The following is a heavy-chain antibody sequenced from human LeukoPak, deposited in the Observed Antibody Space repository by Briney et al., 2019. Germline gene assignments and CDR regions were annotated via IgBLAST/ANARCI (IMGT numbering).Heavy chain of an antibody. CDR2: INHSGST. D-gene: IGHD2-2*01. J-gene: IGHJ6*02. V-gene: IGHV4-34*01. CDR3: ARGPEYCSSTSCQVYYYGMDV. CDR1: GGSFSGYY. Sequence: NASETLSLTCAVYGGSFSGYYWSWIRQPPGKGLEWIGEINHSGSTNYNPSLKSRVTISVDTSKNQFSLKLSSVTAADTAVYYCARGPEYCSSTSCQVYYYGMDVWGQGTTVTVSS.